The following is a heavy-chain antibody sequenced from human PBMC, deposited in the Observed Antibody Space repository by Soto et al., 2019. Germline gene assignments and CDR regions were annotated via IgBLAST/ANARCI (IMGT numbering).Heavy chain of an antibody. Sequence: ASVKVSCKASGDTFTSYGFSWVRQAPGQGLEWMGWISVYSGNTNYAQKVQGRVTMTTDTSTSTAYMELRSLRSDDTAVYYCARDRVPYYYDSSGYPYYWGQGTLVTVSS. V-gene: IGHV1-18*01. J-gene: IGHJ4*02. CDR1: GDTFTSYG. CDR2: ISVYSGNT. CDR3: ARDRVPYYYDSSGYPYY. D-gene: IGHD3-22*01.